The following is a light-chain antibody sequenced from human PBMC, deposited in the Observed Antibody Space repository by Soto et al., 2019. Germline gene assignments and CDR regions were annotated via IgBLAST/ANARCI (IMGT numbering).Light chain of an antibody. V-gene: IGKV3-20*01. CDR2: GAS. Sequence: EIVLTQSPGTLSLSPGERATLSCRASQSVSSSYLAWYQQKPGQAPRLLIYGASSRATGTPDRFSGSGSGTDFTLTISRLEPEDFAVYYCQQFGQGTRLEIK. CDR3: QQ. CDR1: QSVSSSY. J-gene: IGKJ5*01.